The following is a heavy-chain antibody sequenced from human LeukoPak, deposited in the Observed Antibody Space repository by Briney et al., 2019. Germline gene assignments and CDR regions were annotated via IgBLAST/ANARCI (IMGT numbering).Heavy chain of an antibody. D-gene: IGHD3-16*01. CDR1: GFTLSSHS. V-gene: IGHV3-21*01. CDR3: ARAAENYGGRFDS. J-gene: IGHJ4*02. CDR2: ISSSSSYI. Sequence: GESLKISCAASGFTLSSHSMNWVRQAPGKGLEWVSSISSSSSYIYYADSVKGRFTISRDNAKNSLYLQMNSLRAEDTAVYYCARAAENYGGRFDSWGQGTLVTVSS.